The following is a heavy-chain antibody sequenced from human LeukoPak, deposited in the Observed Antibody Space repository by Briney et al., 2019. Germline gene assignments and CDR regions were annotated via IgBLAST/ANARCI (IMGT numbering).Heavy chain of an antibody. Sequence: GGSLRLSCAASGFIFSNYYLNWVRQAPGKGLVWVARISTDVRHTTDADSVRGRFTISRDNAKNTLYLQMNSLRAEDTAVYYCARERCISTSCSHGMDVWGQGTTVTVSS. V-gene: IGHV3-74*01. D-gene: IGHD2-2*01. CDR1: GFIFSNYY. J-gene: IGHJ6*02. CDR3: ARERCISTSCSHGMDV. CDR2: ISTDVRHT.